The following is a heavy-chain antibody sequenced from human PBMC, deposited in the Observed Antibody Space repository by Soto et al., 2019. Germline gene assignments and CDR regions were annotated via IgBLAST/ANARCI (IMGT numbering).Heavy chain of an antibody. Sequence: SVKVSCKASGFTFTSSAVQWVRQARGQRLEGIGWIVVGSGNTNYAQKFQERVTITRDMSTSKAYMELSSLRSEDTAMYYCAAGPRGSGSYLGYWGQGTLVTVSS. J-gene: IGHJ4*02. CDR1: GFTFTSSA. CDR2: IVVGSGNT. V-gene: IGHV1-58*01. CDR3: AAGPRGSGSYLGY. D-gene: IGHD1-26*01.